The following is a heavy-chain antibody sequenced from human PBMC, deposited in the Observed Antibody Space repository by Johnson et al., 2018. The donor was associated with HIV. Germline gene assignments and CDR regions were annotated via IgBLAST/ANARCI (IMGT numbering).Heavy chain of an antibody. CDR1: GFTFSDYY. CDR2: IYSGGST. D-gene: IGHD2-15*01. V-gene: IGHV3-66*02. Sequence: EVQVVESGGGVVQPATSLRLSCAASGFTFSDYYMSWIRQAPGKGLEWVSVIYSGGSTYYADSVKGRFTISRDNSKNTLYLQMNSLRAEDTALYYCAKDINLHPGAFDIWGQGTMVTVSS. CDR3: AKDINLHPGAFDI. J-gene: IGHJ3*02.